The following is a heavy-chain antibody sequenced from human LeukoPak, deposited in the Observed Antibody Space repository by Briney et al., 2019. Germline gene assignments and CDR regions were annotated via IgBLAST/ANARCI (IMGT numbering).Heavy chain of an antibody. V-gene: IGHV1-69*05. CDR2: VIPMFGPA. J-gene: IGHJ4*02. Sequence: SVKVSCKAPGGTFDSYGISWVRQAPGQGLEWMGGVIPMFGPAKYAPKFQGRATMTTDASTSTAYMVLNSLRSEDTATYFRARGELCDRSGFAHFDSWGQGTLVTVSS. CDR3: ARGELCDRSGFAHFDS. D-gene: IGHD3-22*01. CDR1: GGTFDSYG.